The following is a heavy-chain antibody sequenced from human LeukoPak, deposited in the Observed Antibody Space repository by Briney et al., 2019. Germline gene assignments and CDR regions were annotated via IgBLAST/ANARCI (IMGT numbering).Heavy chain of an antibody. V-gene: IGHV1-69*13. Sequence: GASVKDSCKASGGTFSSYAISWVRQAPGQGLEWMGGIIPIFGTANYAQKFQGRVTITADESTSTAYMELSSLRSEDTAVYYCARHRLLGYSLSVGRYYYYGMDVWGQGTTVTVSS. CDR3: ARHRLLGYSLSVGRYYYYGMDV. J-gene: IGHJ6*02. CDR1: GGTFSSYA. D-gene: IGHD5-18*01. CDR2: IIPIFGTA.